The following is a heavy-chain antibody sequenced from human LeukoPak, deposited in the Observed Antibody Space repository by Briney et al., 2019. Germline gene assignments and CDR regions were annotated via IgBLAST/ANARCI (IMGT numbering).Heavy chain of an antibody. CDR2: ISGSGGST. V-gene: IGHV3-23*01. CDR3: ARMVYDSSGYYGGGPAAFDI. CDR1: GFTFSSYA. Sequence: GGSLRLSCAASGFTFSSYAMSWVRQAPGKGLEWVSAISGSGGSTYYADSVKGRFTISRDNSKNTLYLQMNSLRAEDTAVYYCARMVYDSSGYYGGGPAAFDIWGQGAMVTVSS. D-gene: IGHD3-22*01. J-gene: IGHJ3*02.